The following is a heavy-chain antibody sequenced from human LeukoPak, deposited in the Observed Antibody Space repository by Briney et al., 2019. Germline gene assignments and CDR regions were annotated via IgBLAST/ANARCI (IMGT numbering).Heavy chain of an antibody. CDR2: INGGGSSA. Sequence: GGSLRLSCVASGFTFSNYWMHWVRQAPGKGLVWVSRINGGGSSASYADFVKGRFTISRDNAKNTLYLQMNSLRADDTAVFYCARGFNSYCGGDCYSPGYWGQGTLVTVSS. D-gene: IGHD2-21*02. J-gene: IGHJ4*02. CDR1: GFTFSNYW. V-gene: IGHV3-74*01. CDR3: ARGFNSYCGGDCYSPGY.